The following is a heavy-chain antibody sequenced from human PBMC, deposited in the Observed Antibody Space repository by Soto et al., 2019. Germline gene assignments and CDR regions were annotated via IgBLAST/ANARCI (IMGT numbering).Heavy chain of an antibody. Sequence: SETQPLTCAVFGGSIRSGGYSRSWIRQPPGKGLEWIGYIYHSGSTYYNPSLKSRVTISVDRSKNQFSLKLSSVTAADTAVYYCARAVNLGYCSGGSCYFPAGFDPWGQGSLVTVSA. CDR2: IYHSGST. V-gene: IGHV4-30-2*01. J-gene: IGHJ5*02. D-gene: IGHD2-15*01. CDR1: GGSIRSGGYS. CDR3: ARAVNLGYCSGGSCYFPAGFDP.